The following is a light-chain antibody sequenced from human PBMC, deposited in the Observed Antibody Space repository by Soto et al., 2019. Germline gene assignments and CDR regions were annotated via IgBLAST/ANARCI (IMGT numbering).Light chain of an antibody. CDR2: AAS. CDR1: QDVSRS. CDR3: HQTAANPWT. J-gene: IGKJ1*01. Sequence: DTQLTQSPSFLSASVGDRVTITCRASQDVSRSVGWYQQKPGKAPKLLISAASTLHSGVPSRFSGSGSGTDFTLTISSLQPEDFATYYCHQTAANPWTFAQGTKVEIK. V-gene: IGKV1-9*01.